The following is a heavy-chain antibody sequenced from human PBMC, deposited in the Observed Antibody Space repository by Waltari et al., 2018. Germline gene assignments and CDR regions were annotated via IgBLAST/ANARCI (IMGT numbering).Heavy chain of an antibody. CDR1: GYTHTQLS. D-gene: IGHD3-3*01. CDR2: FDPEDGEA. CDR3: ASGLIIPGRFRLGY. Sequence: QVQPEQSGAEVKKPGASVKVSGKVVGYTHTQLSMHWVRQAPGKGLEGMGGFDPEDGEAVFAQKFQGRLTLTEDTPANTAYMELTSLTSEDTAVYYCASGLIIPGRFRLGYWGQGTLVTVSA. J-gene: IGHJ4*02. V-gene: IGHV1-24*01.